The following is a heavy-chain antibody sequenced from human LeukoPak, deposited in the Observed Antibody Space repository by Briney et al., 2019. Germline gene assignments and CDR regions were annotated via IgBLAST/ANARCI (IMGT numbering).Heavy chain of an antibody. D-gene: IGHD3-22*01. V-gene: IGHV4-59*12. CDR2: IYYSGST. Sequence: PSETLSLTCTVSGDSIIGYYWSWIRQPPGKGLEWIGYIYYSGSTNYNPSLKSRVTVSVDTSKNQFTLKLSSVTAADTAVYYCARGLGSYYDSSGYLFDHWGQGTLVTVSS. CDR1: GDSIIGYY. J-gene: IGHJ4*02. CDR3: ARGLGSYYDSSGYLFDH.